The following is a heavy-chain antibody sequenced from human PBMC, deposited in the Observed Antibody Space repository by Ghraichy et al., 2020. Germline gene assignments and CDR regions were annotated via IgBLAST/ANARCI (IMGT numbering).Heavy chain of an antibody. D-gene: IGHD2-2*01. Sequence: GGSLTLSCAASGFTFSSYGMHWVRQAPGKGLEWVAVIWYDGSNKYYADSVKGRFTISRDNSKNTLYLQMNSLRAEDTAVYYCARDPHVVVPAAGIFDYWGQGTLVTVSS. CDR1: GFTFSSYG. CDR3: ARDPHVVVPAAGIFDY. V-gene: IGHV3-33*01. J-gene: IGHJ4*02. CDR2: IWYDGSNK.